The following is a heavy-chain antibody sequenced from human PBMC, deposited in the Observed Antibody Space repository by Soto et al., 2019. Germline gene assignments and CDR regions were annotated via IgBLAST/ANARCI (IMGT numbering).Heavy chain of an antibody. D-gene: IGHD7-27*01. Sequence: VQLVESGGGLVQPGRSLRLSCAASGFTFDDYAMHWVRQAPGKGLEWVSGISWNGGNIGYADSVKGRFTISRDNAKKSLYLQMNSLRPEDMALYYCAKVGTHIEDWGQGTLVTVSS. CDR2: ISWNGGNI. CDR1: GFTFDDYA. J-gene: IGHJ4*02. CDR3: AKVGTHIED. V-gene: IGHV3-9*03.